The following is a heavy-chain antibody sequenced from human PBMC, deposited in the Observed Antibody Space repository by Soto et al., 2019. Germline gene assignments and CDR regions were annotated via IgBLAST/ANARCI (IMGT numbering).Heavy chain of an antibody. D-gene: IGHD2-15*01. CDR1: GFTFSSYG. Sequence: PGGSLRLSCTASGFTFSSYGMHWVRQAPGKGLEWEAVILYDGSNKYYADSVKGRFTISRDNSKNTLYLQMNSLRAEDTAVYYCSRDGYCSGGSCYSVPVFDYWGQGTLVTVSS. CDR3: SRDGYCSGGSCYSVPVFDY. V-gene: IGHV3-33*08. J-gene: IGHJ4*02. CDR2: ILYDGSNK.